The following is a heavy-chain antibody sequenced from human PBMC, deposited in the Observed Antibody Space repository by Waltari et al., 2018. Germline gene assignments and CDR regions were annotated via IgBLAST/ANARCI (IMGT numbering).Heavy chain of an antibody. CDR3: AKDGDYSVPGYDAFDV. J-gene: IGHJ3*01. V-gene: IGHV3-30*02. CDR2: IRYDGINK. D-gene: IGHD4-17*01. Sequence: QMQLVEFGGGVVQPGGSLRLSCEESRLRFDNFVIHWVRQAPGKGLEWVAFIRYDGINKYYADSLEGRFTVSRDNSKNILYLQLNSLRPDDTALYFCAKDGDYSVPGYDAFDVWGQGTVVTVSA. CDR1: RLRFDNFV.